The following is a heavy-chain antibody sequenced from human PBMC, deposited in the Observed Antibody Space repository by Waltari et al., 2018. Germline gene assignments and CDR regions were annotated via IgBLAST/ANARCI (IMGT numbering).Heavy chain of an antibody. Sequence: QVQLQESGPGLVKPSETLSLTCTVPGGSISSYYWSWIRPPPGKGLGWFGYIYYSGSTNYNPSLKSRVTISVDTSKNQFSLKLSSVTAADTAVYYCARGQVQAMIVVAIQGYWYFDLWGRGTLVTVSS. CDR1: GGSISSYY. CDR2: IYYSGST. V-gene: IGHV4-59*01. J-gene: IGHJ2*01. CDR3: ARGQVQAMIVVAIQGYWYFDL. D-gene: IGHD3-22*01.